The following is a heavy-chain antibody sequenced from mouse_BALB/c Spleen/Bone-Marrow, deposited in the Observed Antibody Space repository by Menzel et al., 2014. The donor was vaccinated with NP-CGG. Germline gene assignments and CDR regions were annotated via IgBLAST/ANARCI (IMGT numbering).Heavy chain of an antibody. CDR1: GYTFTSYY. CDR2: INPSNGGT. Sequence: AQLVESGAELAKPGASVKLSCKASGYTFTSYYMYWVKQRPGQGLEWIGEINPSNGGTNFNEKFKNKATLTVDKSSSTAYMQLSSLTSEDSAVYYCSRGRRDALDYWGQGTSVTVSS. CDR3: SRGRRDALDY. J-gene: IGHJ4*01. V-gene: IGHV1S81*02.